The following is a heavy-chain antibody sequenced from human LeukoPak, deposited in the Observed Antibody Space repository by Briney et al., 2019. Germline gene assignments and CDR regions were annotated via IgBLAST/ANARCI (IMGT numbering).Heavy chain of an antibody. CDR1: GGSISSSSYY. CDR2: IYYSGST. V-gene: IGHV4-39*07. Sequence: SETLSLTCTVSGGSISSSSYYWGWIRQPPGKGLEWIGSIYYSGSTYYNPSLKSRVTISVDTSKNQFSLKLSSVTAADTAVYYCARGPIYSSTPLGWFDPWGQGTLVTVSS. D-gene: IGHD6-13*01. CDR3: ARGPIYSSTPLGWFDP. J-gene: IGHJ5*02.